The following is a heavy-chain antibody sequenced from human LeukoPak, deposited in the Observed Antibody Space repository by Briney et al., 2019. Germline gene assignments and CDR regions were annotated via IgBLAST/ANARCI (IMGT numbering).Heavy chain of an antibody. Sequence: RRSLRLSCAASGLTFSGFAMSWVRRTPGKGLEWVSGISGSGDNTLYADSVKGRFTISRDNSKNTLYLEMNSLRAEDTAIYYCAKMKGHPLPKYYMDVWGQGTTVTVSS. D-gene: IGHD1-26*01. V-gene: IGHV3-23*01. CDR3: AKMKGHPLPKYYMDV. CDR2: ISGSGDNT. J-gene: IGHJ6*01. CDR1: GLTFSGFA.